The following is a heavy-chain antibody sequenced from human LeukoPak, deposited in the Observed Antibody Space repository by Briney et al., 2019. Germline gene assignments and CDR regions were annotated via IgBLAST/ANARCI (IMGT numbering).Heavy chain of an antibody. Sequence: GGSLRLSCAASGFTFSSYGMHWVRQAPGKGLEWVAVIWYDGSNKYYADSVKGRFTISRDNSKNTLYLQMNSLRAEDTAVYYCARVLLLWFGELDYWGQGTLVTVPS. D-gene: IGHD3-10*01. CDR3: ARVLLLWFGELDY. CDR1: GFTFSSYG. J-gene: IGHJ4*02. CDR2: IWYDGSNK. V-gene: IGHV3-33*01.